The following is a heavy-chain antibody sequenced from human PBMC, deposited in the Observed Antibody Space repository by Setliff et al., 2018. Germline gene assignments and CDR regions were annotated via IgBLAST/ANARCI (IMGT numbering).Heavy chain of an antibody. D-gene: IGHD2-8*01. CDR2: ISPHSGRA. CDR1: GYTFSDYG. J-gene: IGHJ4*02. Sequence: ASVKVSCKASGYTFSDYGVSWVRQAPGQGLEWMGWISPHSGRAFYAPQFQDRVIMTTDTSTTTAYMELRSLRADDTAVYYCSRLVRFCTTSTCQGASASEHWGQGTLVTVSS. V-gene: IGHV1-18*01. CDR3: SRLVRFCTTSTCQGASASEH.